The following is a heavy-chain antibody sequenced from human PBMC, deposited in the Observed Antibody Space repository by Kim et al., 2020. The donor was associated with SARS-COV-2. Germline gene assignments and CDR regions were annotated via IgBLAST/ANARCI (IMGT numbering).Heavy chain of an antibody. CDR3: ARDFNYYDSSGYPVRWFDP. CDR1: GFTFSSYG. Sequence: GGSLRLSCAASGFTFSSYGMHWVRQAPGKGLEWVAVISYDGSNKYYADSVKGRFTIARDNSKNTLYLQMNSLRAEDTAVYYCARDFNYYDSSGYPVRWFDPWGQGTLVTVSS. V-gene: IGHV3-33*05. J-gene: IGHJ5*02. D-gene: IGHD3-22*01. CDR2: ISYDGSNK.